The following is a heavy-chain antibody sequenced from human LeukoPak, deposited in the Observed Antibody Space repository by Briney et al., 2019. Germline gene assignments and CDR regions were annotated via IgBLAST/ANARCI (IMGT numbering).Heavy chain of an antibody. Sequence: GGSLRLSCAASGFTFSSFDMHWVRQAPGKGLEWVTVVLKDGTDKDYADSVKGRFTISRDNSKKTLYLQMNSLRAEDTAVYYCARDRLHCSGGSCYSQLLDYWGQGTLVTVSS. CDR1: GFTFSSFD. CDR2: VLKDGTDK. D-gene: IGHD2-15*01. CDR3: ARDRLHCSGGSCYSQLLDY. V-gene: IGHV3-30*19. J-gene: IGHJ4*02.